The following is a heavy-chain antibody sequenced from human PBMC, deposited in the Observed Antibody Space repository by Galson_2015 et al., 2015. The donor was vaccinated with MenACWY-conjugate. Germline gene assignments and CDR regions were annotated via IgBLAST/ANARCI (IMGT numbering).Heavy chain of an antibody. V-gene: IGHV1-69*10. D-gene: IGHD6-13*01. CDR2: IIPLFAVP. Sequence: SVKVSCKASGGTFSSYTISWVRQAPGQGLEWMGGIIPLFAVPNYAQKFQGRVTITADKSTSTAYMELSSLRSEDTAVYYCARDLAAAGPGWFDPWGQGTLVTVSS. J-gene: IGHJ5*02. CDR3: ARDLAAAGPGWFDP. CDR1: GGTFSSYT.